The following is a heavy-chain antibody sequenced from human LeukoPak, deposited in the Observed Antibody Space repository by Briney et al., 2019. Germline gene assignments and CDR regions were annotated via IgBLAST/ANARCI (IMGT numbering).Heavy chain of an antibody. CDR2: ISDDGSNK. D-gene: IGHD3-22*01. J-gene: IGHJ4*02. CDR3: VKWFNYYDSSGYDY. V-gene: IGHV3-30*18. Sequence: AGGSLRLSCAASGFTFSTYAMHWVRQAPGKGLEWVAVISDDGSNKYYADSVKGRFTISRDNSKNTLYLQMNSLRAEDTAVYYCVKWFNYYDSSGYDYWGQGTLVTVSS. CDR1: GFTFSTYA.